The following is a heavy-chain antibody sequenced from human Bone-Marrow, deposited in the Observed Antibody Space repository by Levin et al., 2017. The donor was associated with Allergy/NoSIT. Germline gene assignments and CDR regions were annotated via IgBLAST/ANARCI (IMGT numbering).Heavy chain of an antibody. J-gene: IGHJ4*02. CDR1: GFDFSTYF. V-gene: IGHV3-11*05. Sequence: KSGGSLRLSCAASGFDFSTYFMSWIRQTPGKGLEWLAYINPTSTYTNYGDSVRGRFTISRDNANQLVFLQMNSLRVDDTAVYYCARDSTWPQDWGQGTLVAVSS. CDR2: INPTSTYT. CDR3: ARDSTWPQD.